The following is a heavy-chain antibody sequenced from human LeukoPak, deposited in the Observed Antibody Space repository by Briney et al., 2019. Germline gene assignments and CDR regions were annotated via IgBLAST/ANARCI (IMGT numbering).Heavy chain of an antibody. CDR3: ARRLYYYDSSGYLLSFPGLDY. D-gene: IGHD3-22*01. Sequence: GASVKVSCKASGYTFTGYYMHWVRQAPGQGLEWMGWINPNSGGTNYAQKFQGRVTMTRDTSISTAYMELSRLRSDDTAVYYCARRLYYYDSSGYLLSFPGLDYWGQGTLVTVSS. J-gene: IGHJ4*02. CDR1: GYTFTGYY. V-gene: IGHV1-2*02. CDR2: INPNSGGT.